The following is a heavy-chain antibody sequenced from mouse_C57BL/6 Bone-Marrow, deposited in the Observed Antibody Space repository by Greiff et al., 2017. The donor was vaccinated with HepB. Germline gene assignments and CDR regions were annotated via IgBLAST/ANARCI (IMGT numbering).Heavy chain of an antibody. CDR1: GFTFSSYG. V-gene: IGHV5-6*02. J-gene: IGHJ4*01. CDR3: ARHWVDY. Sequence: DVKLQESGGDLVKPGGSLKLSCAASGFTFSSYGMSWVRQTPDKRLEWVATISSGGSYTYYPDSVKGRFTISRDNAKNTLYLQMSSLKSEDTAMYYCARHWVDYWGQGTSVTVSS. CDR2: ISSGGSYT.